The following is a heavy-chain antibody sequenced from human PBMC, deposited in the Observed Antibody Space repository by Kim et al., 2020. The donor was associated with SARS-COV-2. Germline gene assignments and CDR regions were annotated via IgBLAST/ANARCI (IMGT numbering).Heavy chain of an antibody. V-gene: IGHV7-4-1*02. D-gene: IGHD6-13*01. Sequence: ASVKVSCKASGYIFTSIAIHWVRQAPGQGLEWMGWLNTNTGTPTYARGFTGRFVFSLDTSVSTAYLQISSLRADDTAVYFCAARYSSSYFDLSCRGSLVT. CDR1: GYIFTSIA. J-gene: IGHJ2*01. CDR3: AARYSSSYFDL. CDR2: LNTNTGTP.